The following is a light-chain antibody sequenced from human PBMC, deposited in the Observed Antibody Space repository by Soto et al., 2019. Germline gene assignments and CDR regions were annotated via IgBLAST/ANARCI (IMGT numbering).Light chain of an antibody. J-gene: IGKJ1*01. CDR3: QQYNSYSRT. Sequence: DIQMTQSPSTLSASVGDRVTITCRASQSISSWLAWYQQKPRKAPKLLIYKASSLESRVPSRFSGSGSGTESTLTISSLQPDDFATYYCQQYNSYSRTFGQGTKVEIK. CDR1: QSISSW. V-gene: IGKV1-5*03. CDR2: KAS.